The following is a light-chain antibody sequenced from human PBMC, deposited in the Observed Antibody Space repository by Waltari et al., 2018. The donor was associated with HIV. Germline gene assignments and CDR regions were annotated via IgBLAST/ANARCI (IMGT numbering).Light chain of an antibody. CDR1: NSNIGNNY. J-gene: IGLJ3*02. Sequence: QSVLTQPPSVSAAPGQKVTISCSGSNSNIGNNYVSWYQQLPGTAPKVLIYDNNNRPSEIPDRFSGSKSGTSATLGITGLQTGDEADYYCGTWDSSLSAWVFGGGTRLTVL. CDR3: GTWDSSLSAWV. V-gene: IGLV1-51*01. CDR2: DNN.